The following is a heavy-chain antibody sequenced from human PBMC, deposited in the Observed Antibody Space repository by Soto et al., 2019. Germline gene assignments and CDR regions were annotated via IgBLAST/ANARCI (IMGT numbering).Heavy chain of an antibody. D-gene: IGHD3-10*01. J-gene: IGHJ4*02. V-gene: IGHV4-61*01. Sequence: SETLSLTCTVSGGSVSSGSYYWSWIRQPPGKGLEWIGYIYYSGSTNYNPSLKSRVTISVDTSKNQFPLKLSSVTAADTAVYYCAREVRGVINYFDYWGQGTLVTVSS. CDR3: AREVRGVINYFDY. CDR1: GGSVSSGSYY. CDR2: IYYSGST.